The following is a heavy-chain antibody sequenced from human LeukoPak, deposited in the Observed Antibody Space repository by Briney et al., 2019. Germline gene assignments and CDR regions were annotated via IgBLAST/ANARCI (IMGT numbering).Heavy chain of an antibody. CDR1: GGSISSTTYY. V-gene: IGHV4-39*01. CDR2: LFYGGDT. D-gene: IGHD5-24*01. CDR3: ARGGHNYAAAY. Sequence: SETLSLTCTVSGGSISSTTYYWGWIRQPPGRGLEWIGGLFYGGDTYYNPSLKSRITISADTSKNQFSLKGTSMTAADTAVYFCARGGHNYAAAYWGQGTLVTVSS. J-gene: IGHJ4*02.